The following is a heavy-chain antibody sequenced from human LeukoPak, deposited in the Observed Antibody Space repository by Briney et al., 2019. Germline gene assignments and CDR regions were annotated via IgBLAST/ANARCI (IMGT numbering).Heavy chain of an antibody. Sequence: GGSLRLSCAVSGFTFNNYAMSWVRQAPGKGLEWVSGISGSGGSTYYADSVKGRFTISRDNSKNTLYLQMNRLRAEDTAVYYCAKRSSIAFFDYWGQGTLVTVSS. CDR1: GFTFNNYA. J-gene: IGHJ4*02. D-gene: IGHD6-6*01. CDR3: AKRSSIAFFDY. V-gene: IGHV3-23*01. CDR2: ISGSGGST.